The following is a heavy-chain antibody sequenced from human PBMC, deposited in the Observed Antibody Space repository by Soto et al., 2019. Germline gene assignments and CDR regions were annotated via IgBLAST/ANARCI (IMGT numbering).Heavy chain of an antibody. J-gene: IGHJ4*02. V-gene: IGHV3-21*01. D-gene: IGHD6-25*01. CDR1: GFTFSNYA. CDR3: ARDSGRRDDY. Sequence: EVQLVESGGGLVKPGGSLRLSCAASGFTFSNYAMNWVRQAPGKGLEWVSSITSTSTIMHYGDSVKGRFTISRDNAQNSLYLEMNSPRVEDTAVYYCARDSGRRDDYWGQGTLVTVSS. CDR2: ITSTSTIM.